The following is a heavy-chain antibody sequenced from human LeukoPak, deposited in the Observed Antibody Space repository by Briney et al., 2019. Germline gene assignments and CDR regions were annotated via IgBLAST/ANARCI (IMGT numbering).Heavy chain of an antibody. CDR2: MNPKSGNT. V-gene: IGHV1-8*02. CDR3: ARPPTPSPELPRGAGFDP. CDR1: GYTFTNYD. D-gene: IGHD3-10*01. J-gene: IGHJ5*02. Sequence: ASVKVSCKASGYTFTNYDINWVRQATGQGLEWMGWMNPKSGNTGYAQKLQGRVTMTRNTSISTAYMELGSLISEDTAVYYGARPPTPSPELPRGAGFDPWGQGTLVTVS.